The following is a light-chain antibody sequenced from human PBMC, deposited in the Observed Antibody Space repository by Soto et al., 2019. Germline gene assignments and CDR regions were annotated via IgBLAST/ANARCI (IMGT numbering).Light chain of an antibody. CDR2: GAS. Sequence: EIVMTQSPATLSVSPGDRATLSCRASQTVTSNLVWYQQKPGQAPRLLIYGASTRATGIPARFSGSGSGSEFTLTISSLQSEDFAVYYCQQYNNRPPGFTFGPGTKVDIK. J-gene: IGKJ3*01. CDR1: QTVTSN. V-gene: IGKV3-15*01. CDR3: QQYNNRPPGFT.